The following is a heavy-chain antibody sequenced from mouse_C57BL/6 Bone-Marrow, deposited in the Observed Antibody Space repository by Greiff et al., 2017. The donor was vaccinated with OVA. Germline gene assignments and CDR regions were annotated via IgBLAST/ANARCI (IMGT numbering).Heavy chain of an antibody. CDR2: ISNGGGST. D-gene: IGHD1-2*01. CDR1: GFTFSDYY. V-gene: IGHV5-12*01. Sequence: EVNLVESGGGLVQPGGSLKLSCAASGFTFSDYYMYWVRQTPEKRLEWVAYISNGGGSTYYPDTVKGRFTISRDNAKNTLYLQMSRLKSEDTAMYYCARQNYGPSMDYWGQGTSVTVSS. J-gene: IGHJ4*01. CDR3: ARQNYGPSMDY.